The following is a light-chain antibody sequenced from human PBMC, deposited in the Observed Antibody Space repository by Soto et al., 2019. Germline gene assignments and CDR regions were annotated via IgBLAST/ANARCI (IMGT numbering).Light chain of an antibody. CDR1: ESVSSN. J-gene: IGKJ3*01. Sequence: VMTHTTAIRSVSKRERVILSSRASESVSSNLAWYQQKPGQAPRLLIYGASTRATGIPARFSGSGSGTEFTLTISSLQSEDFAVYYCQQYNNCPFTFGPGTKVD. CDR3: QQYNNCPFT. V-gene: IGKV3-15*01. CDR2: GAS.